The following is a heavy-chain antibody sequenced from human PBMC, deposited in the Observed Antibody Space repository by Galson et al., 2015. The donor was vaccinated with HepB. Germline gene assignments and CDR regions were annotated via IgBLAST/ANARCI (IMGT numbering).Heavy chain of an antibody. CDR2: FDPEDGET. D-gene: IGHD6-13*01. Sequence: SVKVSCKVSGYTLTELSMHWVRQTPGKGLEWMGGFDPEDGETIYAQKFQGRVTMTEDTSTDTAYMELSSLRSEDTAVYYCATLRGIAAAGTPGWFDPWGQGTLVTVSS. J-gene: IGHJ5*02. CDR3: ATLRGIAAAGTPGWFDP. V-gene: IGHV1-24*01. CDR1: GYTLTELS.